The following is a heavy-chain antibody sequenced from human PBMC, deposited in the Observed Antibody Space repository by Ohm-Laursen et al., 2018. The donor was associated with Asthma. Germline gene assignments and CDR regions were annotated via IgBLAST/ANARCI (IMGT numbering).Heavy chain of an antibody. D-gene: IGHD6-13*01. J-gene: IGHJ4*02. CDR3: AKDRGSSSWLLDY. V-gene: IGHV3-30-3*02. CDR1: GFTFSSYA. CDR2: ISYDGSNK. Sequence: SLRLSCAAPGFTFSSYAMHWVRQAPGKGLEWVAVISYDGSNKYYADSVKGRFTISRDNSKNTLYLQMNSLRAEDTAVYYCAKDRGSSSWLLDYWGQGTLVTVSS.